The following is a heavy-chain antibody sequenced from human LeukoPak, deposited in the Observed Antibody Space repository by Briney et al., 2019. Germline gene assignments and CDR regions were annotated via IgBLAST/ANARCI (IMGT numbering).Heavy chain of an antibody. V-gene: IGHV1-2*02. CDR1: GYTFTGYY. Sequence: AASVKVSCKASGYTFTGYYMHWVRQAPGQGLEWMGWINPNSGGTNYAQKFQGRVTMTRDTSISTAYMELSSLRSEDTAVYYCARDQGESRGLTCYFDYWGQGTLVTVSS. CDR2: INPNSGGT. D-gene: IGHD3-16*01. CDR3: ARDQGESRGLTCYFDY. J-gene: IGHJ4*02.